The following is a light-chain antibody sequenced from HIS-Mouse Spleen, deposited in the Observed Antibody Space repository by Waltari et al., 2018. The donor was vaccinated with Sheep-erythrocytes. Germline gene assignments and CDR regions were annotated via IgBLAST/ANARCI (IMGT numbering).Light chain of an antibody. V-gene: IGKV1-33*01. Sequence: DIQMTQSPSPLSASVGDRVTITCQASQDISNSLNWYQQKPGKAPKLQIYDASNLETGVPSRFSGSGSGTDFTFTISSLQPEDIATYYCQQYDTLLTFGGGTKVEIK. CDR2: DAS. J-gene: IGKJ4*01. CDR1: QDISNS. CDR3: QQYDTLLT.